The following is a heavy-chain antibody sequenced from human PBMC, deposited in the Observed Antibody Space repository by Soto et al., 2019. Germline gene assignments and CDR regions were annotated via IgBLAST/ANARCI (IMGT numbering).Heavy chain of an antibody. CDR3: ARHIAIFGVVSDFDY. V-gene: IGHV3-21*01. CDR2: ISSSSSYI. CDR1: GFTFSSYS. D-gene: IGHD3-3*01. J-gene: IGHJ4*02. Sequence: EVQLVESGGGLVKPGGSLRLSCAASGFTFSSYSMNWVRQAPGKGLEWVSSISSSSSYIYYADSVKGRFTISRDKAKNSLYLQMNSLRAEDTAVYYCARHIAIFGVVSDFDYWGQGTLVTVSS.